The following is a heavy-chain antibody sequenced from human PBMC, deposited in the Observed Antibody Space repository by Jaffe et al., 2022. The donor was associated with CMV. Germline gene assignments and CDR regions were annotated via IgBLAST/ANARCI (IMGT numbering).Heavy chain of an antibody. D-gene: IGHD3-10*01. CDR1: GGSISSGGYY. V-gene: IGHV4-31*03. J-gene: IGHJ4*02. Sequence: QVQLQESGPGLVKPSQTLSLTCTVSGGSISSGGYYWSWIRQHPGKGLEWIGYIYYSGSTYYNPSLKSRVTISVDTSKNQFSLKLSSVTAADTAVYYCARDYYYGSGSYYRGFDYWGQGTLVTVSS. CDR2: IYYSGST. CDR3: ARDYYYGSGSYYRGFDY.